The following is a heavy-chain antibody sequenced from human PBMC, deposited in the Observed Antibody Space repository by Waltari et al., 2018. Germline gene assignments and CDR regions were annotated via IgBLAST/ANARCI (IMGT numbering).Heavy chain of an antibody. J-gene: IGHJ4*02. D-gene: IGHD5-18*01. CDR1: GGFISTETY. Sequence: QMQLQESGPGLVKPSETLSLTCTVSGGFISTETYWAWVRQPPGEGLGWSGGVSYTGTTYYPPSLTGRGTIFVDTSKNQFSLNLNSVTAADTAVYYCASPPRGSSYGSYDYWGQGTLVTVSS. CDR3: ASPPRGSSYGSYDY. CDR2: VSYTGTT. V-gene: IGHV4-39*01.